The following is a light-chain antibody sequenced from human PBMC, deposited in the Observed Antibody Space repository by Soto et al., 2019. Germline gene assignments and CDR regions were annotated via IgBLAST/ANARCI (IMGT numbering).Light chain of an antibody. CDR3: QQRYSTPPGT. CDR1: QRISSG. J-gene: IGKJ1*01. Sequence: DVQMTQTPSTLSTSVGDRVTISCRASQRISSGLAWYQQKPGKAPKHLIYATSSLQSGGPPRCSGSGSGTDFTLTISSLQPEDFATYYCQQRYSTPPGTFGQGTKVDIK. V-gene: IGKV1-39*01. CDR2: ATS.